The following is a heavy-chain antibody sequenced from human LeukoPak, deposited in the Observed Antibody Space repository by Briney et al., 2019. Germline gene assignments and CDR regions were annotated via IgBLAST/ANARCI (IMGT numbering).Heavy chain of an antibody. CDR1: GFTFDGYA. J-gene: IGHJ6*03. CDR2: ISGDGGST. D-gene: IGHD6-13*01. Sequence: PGGSLRLSCAASGFTFDGYAMHWVRQAPGKGLEWVSLISGDGGSTYYADSVKGRFTISRDNSKNSLYLQMNSLRTEDTALYYCAKNSGSSWTYYYYYMDVWGKGTTVTVSS. V-gene: IGHV3-43*02. CDR3: AKNSGSSWTYYYYYMDV.